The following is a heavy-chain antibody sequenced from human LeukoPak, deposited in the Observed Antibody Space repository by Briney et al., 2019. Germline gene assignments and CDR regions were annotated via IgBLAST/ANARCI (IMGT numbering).Heavy chain of an antibody. V-gene: IGHV4-34*01. CDR3: ARGLSSSSGGAFDI. J-gene: IGHJ3*02. CDR2: INHSGST. D-gene: IGHD6-6*01. CDR1: GGSFSGYY. Sequence: SETLSLTCAVYGGSFSGYYWSWIRQPPGKGLEWIGEINHSGSTNYNPSLKSRVTISVDTSKNQFSLKLSSVTAADTAVYYCARGLSSSSGGAFDIWGQGTMVTVS.